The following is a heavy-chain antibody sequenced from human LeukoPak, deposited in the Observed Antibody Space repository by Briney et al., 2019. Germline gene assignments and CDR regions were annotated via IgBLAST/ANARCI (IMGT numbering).Heavy chain of an antibody. CDR2: ISISGTTI. Sequence: GGSLRLSCAAFGFTVSDYYMSWIRQAPGKGLEWVSYISISGTTIYYADSVKGRFTISRDNAKNSLYLQMNSLRAEDTAVYYCARSDGSGSYPVDYWGQGALVTASS. V-gene: IGHV3-11*04. J-gene: IGHJ4*02. CDR3: ARSDGSGSYPVDY. D-gene: IGHD3-10*01. CDR1: GFTVSDYY.